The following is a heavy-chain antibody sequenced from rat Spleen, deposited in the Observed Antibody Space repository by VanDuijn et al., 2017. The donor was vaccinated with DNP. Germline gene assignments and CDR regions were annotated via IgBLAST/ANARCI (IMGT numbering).Heavy chain of an antibody. D-gene: IGHD1-2*01. CDR2: ISYGGTT. CDR3: ARCYHSTFDY. Sequence: EIQLQESGPGLVKPSQSLSLTCSVTGYTITSGYDWSWVRKFPGNKMEWMGSISYGGTTNYNPSLKSRVSIIRDTSKNQFFLQLNSVTTEDTATYYCARCYHSTFDYWGQGVMVTVSS. CDR1: GYTITSGY. J-gene: IGHJ2*01. V-gene: IGHV3-4*01.